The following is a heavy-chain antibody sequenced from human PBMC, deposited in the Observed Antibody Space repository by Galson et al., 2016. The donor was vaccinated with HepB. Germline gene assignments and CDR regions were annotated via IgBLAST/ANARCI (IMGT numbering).Heavy chain of an antibody. V-gene: IGHV6-1*01. CDR3: ARAPGEYCTGGSCHPSGYYYGMDV. CDR2: TYYRSKWYY. J-gene: IGHJ6*02. CDR1: GDSVSTKNAA. D-gene: IGHD2-15*01. Sequence: CAISGDSVSTKNAAWNWIRQSPSRGLEWLGRTYYRSKWYYDYAVSVKSRITIKPDTPENQFSLQLSSVTPEDTAVYYCARAPGEYCTGGSCHPSGYYYGMDVWGQGTTVTVSS.